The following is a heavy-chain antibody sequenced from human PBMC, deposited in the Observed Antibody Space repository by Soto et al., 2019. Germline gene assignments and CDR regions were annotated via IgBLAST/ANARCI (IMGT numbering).Heavy chain of an antibody. CDR3: ARVPRNFYYNCMDV. CDR2: ISSSGSTK. J-gene: IGHJ6*02. V-gene: IGHV3-48*03. CDR1: GFTFSSYE. Sequence: PGGSLRLSCEGSGFTFSSYEMNWVRQAPGKGLEWVSYISSSGSTKNYADSVKGRFTISRDNVKNSLYLQMNSLRAEDTAVYYCARVPRNFYYNCMDVWGPGTTVTVSS.